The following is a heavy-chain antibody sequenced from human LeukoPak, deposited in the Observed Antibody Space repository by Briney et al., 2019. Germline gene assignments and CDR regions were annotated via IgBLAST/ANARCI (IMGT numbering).Heavy chain of an antibody. V-gene: IGHV4-61*02. CDR3: ARGIPVAGSNWFDP. J-gene: IGHJ5*02. Sequence: PSETLSLTCTVSGGSISSGGYYWSWIRQPAGKGLEWIGRIYTSGSTNYNPSLKSRVTMSVDMSKNQFSLKLSSATAADTAVYYCARGIPVAGSNWFDPWGQGILVTVSS. D-gene: IGHD6-19*01. CDR2: IYTSGST. CDR1: GGSISSGGYY.